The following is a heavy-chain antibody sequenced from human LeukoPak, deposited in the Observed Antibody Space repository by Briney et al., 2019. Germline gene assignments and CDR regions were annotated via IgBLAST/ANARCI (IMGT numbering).Heavy chain of an antibody. Sequence: SETLSLTCTLSGGSISTYYWSWIRQPPGKGLEWIGYIYHSGSTNYNPSLKSRVTISVDTSKNQFSLKLSSVTAADTAVYYRARGGGYASPIDYWGQGALVTVSS. CDR2: IYHSGST. CDR1: GGSISTYY. V-gene: IGHV4-59*01. D-gene: IGHD5-12*01. CDR3: ARGGGYASPIDY. J-gene: IGHJ4*02.